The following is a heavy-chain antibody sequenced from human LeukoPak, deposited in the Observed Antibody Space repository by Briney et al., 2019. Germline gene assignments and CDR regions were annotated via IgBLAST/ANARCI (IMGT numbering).Heavy chain of an antibody. CDR3: ARGATYYYGSGSSQFDY. CDR2: ISYDGSNK. Sequence: GRSLRLSCAASGFTFSSYAMHWVRQAPGKGLEWVAVISYDGSNKYYADSVKGRFTISRDNSKNTLYPQMNSLRAEDTAVYYCARGATYYYGSGSSQFDYWGQGTLVTVSS. CDR1: GFTFSSYA. J-gene: IGHJ4*02. D-gene: IGHD3-10*01. V-gene: IGHV3-30*04.